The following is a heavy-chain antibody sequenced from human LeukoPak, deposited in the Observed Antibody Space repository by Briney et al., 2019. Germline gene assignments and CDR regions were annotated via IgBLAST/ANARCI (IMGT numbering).Heavy chain of an antibody. J-gene: IGHJ4*02. CDR3: ARVRDYGDFDY. Sequence: PGGSLRLSCAASGFSFSTYAMSWVRQAPGKGLEWVSSFSGSGGNIYYADSVKGRFTISRDNAKNSLYLQMNSLRAEDTAVYYCARVRDYGDFDYWGQGTLVTVSS. D-gene: IGHD4-17*01. V-gene: IGHV3-23*01. CDR1: GFSFSTYA. CDR2: FSGSGGNI.